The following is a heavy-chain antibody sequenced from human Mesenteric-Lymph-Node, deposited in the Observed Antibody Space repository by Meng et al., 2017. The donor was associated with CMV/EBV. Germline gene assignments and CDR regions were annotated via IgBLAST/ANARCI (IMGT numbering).Heavy chain of an antibody. CDR1: GFTFSSYA. CDR3: ARDRVYDFWSGYYYYGMDV. CDR2: ISYDGSNK. J-gene: IGHJ6*02. V-gene: IGHV3-30-3*01. D-gene: IGHD3-3*01. Sequence: GGSLRLSCAASGFTFSSYAMHWVRQAPGKGLEWVAVISYDGSNKYYADSVKGRFTISRDNSKNTLYLQMNSLRAEDTAVYYCARDRVYDFWSGYYYYGMDVWGQGTTVTVSS.